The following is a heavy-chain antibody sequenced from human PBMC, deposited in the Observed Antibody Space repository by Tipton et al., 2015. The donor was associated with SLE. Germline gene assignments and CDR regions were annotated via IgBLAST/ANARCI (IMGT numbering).Heavy chain of an antibody. Sequence: TLSLTCTVSGGSISSHYWSWIRQPPGKGLEWIGYIYYSGSTYYNPSLKSRVTISVDTSKNQFSLQLNSVTPEDTAVYYCAREDIVSRYYYYMDVWGKGTTVTVSS. CDR2: IYYSGST. J-gene: IGHJ6*03. V-gene: IGHV4-59*11. CDR1: GGSISSHY. D-gene: IGHD2-15*01. CDR3: AREDIVSRYYYYMDV.